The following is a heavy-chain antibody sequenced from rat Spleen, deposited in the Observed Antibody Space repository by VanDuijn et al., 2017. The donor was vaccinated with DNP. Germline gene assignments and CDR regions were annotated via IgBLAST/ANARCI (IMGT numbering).Heavy chain of an antibody. V-gene: IGHV5-22*01. D-gene: IGHD1-3*01. Sequence: EVQLVESGGGLVQPGGSLKLSCAASGFTLSDYYMAWVRQAPTKGLEWVAYSNYAGGSTYHGDSVKGRFTISRDNAKNTLYLQMKSLRSEDMATYYCARHVLPLRVWDYWGQGVMVTVSS. J-gene: IGHJ2*01. CDR1: GFTLSDYY. CDR3: ARHVLPLRVWDY. CDR2: SNYAGGST.